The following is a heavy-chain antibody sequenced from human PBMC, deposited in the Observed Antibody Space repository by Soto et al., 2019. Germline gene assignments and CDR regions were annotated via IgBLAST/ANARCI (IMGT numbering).Heavy chain of an antibody. CDR2: ISRSSSGI. CDR1: GFTFSLYS. Sequence: EVQLVESGGGLVQPGGSLRLSCAASGFTFSLYSMSWVRQAPGKGLEWVSYISRSSSGIHYADSVKGRFTISRDDATNSMHLLMNSLRDGDTAVYYCARAVTWALDVWGQGTTVSISS. D-gene: IGHD3-10*01. CDR3: ARAVTWALDV. V-gene: IGHV3-48*02. J-gene: IGHJ6*02.